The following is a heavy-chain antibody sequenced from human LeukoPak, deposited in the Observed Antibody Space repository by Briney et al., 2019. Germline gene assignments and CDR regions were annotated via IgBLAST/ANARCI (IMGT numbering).Heavy chain of an antibody. J-gene: IGHJ4*02. V-gene: IGHV3-7*01. CDR2: IKQDGSEK. Sequence: GGSLRLSCAASGFAFSSYWMSWVRQAPGKGLEWVANIKQDGSEKYYVDSVKGRFTISRDNAKNSLYLQMNSLRAEYTAVYYCARESNIPVFDYWGQGTLVTVSS. CDR1: GFAFSSYW. CDR3: ARESNIPVFDY. D-gene: IGHD2/OR15-2a*01.